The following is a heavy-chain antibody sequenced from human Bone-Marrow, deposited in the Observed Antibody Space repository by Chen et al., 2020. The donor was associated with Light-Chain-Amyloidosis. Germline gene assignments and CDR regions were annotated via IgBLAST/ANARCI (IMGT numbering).Heavy chain of an antibody. J-gene: IGHJ4*02. D-gene: IGHD2-2*01. V-gene: IGHV3-30*04. Sequence: QVQLVESGGGVVKPGRSLRLSCAASGFTFSSYAMDWVRQAPGKGLEWVAVISIHERNQFYADSVKGRFTISRDNSKNTLYLQMNSLRAEDTAVYYCAREGYCSCSSCPFDYLGQGTLVTVSS. CDR2: ISIHERNQ. CDR3: AREGYCSCSSCPFDY. CDR1: GFTFSSYA.